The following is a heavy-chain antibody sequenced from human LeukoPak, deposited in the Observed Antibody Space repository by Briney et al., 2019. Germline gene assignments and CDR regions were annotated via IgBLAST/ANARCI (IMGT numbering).Heavy chain of an antibody. CDR1: GFTFSSYA. Sequence: PGVSLRLSCAASGFTFSSYAMSWVRQAPGKGLEWVSAINSSGGSTYYADSVKGRFTISRDNSKNTLYLQMNSLRAEDTAVYYCAKAASDLPDDGYLDYWGQGTLVTVSS. J-gene: IGHJ4*02. CDR2: INSSGGST. CDR3: AKAASDLPDDGYLDY. V-gene: IGHV3-23*01.